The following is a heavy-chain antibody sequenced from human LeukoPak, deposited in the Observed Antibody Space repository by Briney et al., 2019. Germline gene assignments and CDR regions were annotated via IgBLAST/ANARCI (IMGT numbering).Heavy chain of an antibody. CDR3: ARETGIHYYYGMDV. V-gene: IGHV3-11*04. CDR2: ISSSGSTI. CDR1: GFTFSDYY. J-gene: IGHJ6*02. Sequence: PGGSLRLSCAASGFTFSDYYMSWIRQAPGKGLEWVSYISSSGSTIYYADSVKGRFTISRDNSKNTLYLQMNSLRAEDTAVYYCARETGIHYYYGMDVWGQGTTVTVSS.